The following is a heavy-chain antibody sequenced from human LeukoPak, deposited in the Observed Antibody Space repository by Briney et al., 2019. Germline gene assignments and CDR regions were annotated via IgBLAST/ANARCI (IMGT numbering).Heavy chain of an antibody. CDR3: ARDPDDRSYYYYGMDV. D-gene: IGHD3-9*01. Sequence: GGSLRLSCAASGFTFSSYAMHWVRQAPGKGLEWVAVISYDGSNKYYADSVKGRFTISRDNSKNTLYLQMNSLRAEDTAVYYCARDPDDRSYYYYGMDVWGQGTTVTVSS. V-gene: IGHV3-30*04. J-gene: IGHJ6*02. CDR1: GFTFSSYA. CDR2: ISYDGSNK.